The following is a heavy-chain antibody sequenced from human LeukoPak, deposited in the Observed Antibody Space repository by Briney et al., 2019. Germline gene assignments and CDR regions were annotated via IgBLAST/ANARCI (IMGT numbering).Heavy chain of an antibody. V-gene: IGHV1-46*01. CDR1: GYTFTSYF. Sequence: ASVKVSFKASGYTFTSYFIHWVRQAPGQGLEWMGMINPSGGSTSYAQKFQGRVTMTRDTSTSTVYMELSSLRSEDTAVYYCARDSGSYADYWGQGTLVTVSS. CDR2: INPSGGST. J-gene: IGHJ4*02. D-gene: IGHD1-26*01. CDR3: ARDSGSYADY.